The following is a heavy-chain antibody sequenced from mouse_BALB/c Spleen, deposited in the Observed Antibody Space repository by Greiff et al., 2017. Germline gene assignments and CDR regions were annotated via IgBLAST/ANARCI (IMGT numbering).Heavy chain of an antibody. CDR1: GFSLSTSGMC. D-gene: IGHD2-4*01. CDR3: ARRAYYDYDGCYAMDY. V-gene: IGHV8-12*01. CDR2: IYWDDDK. J-gene: IGHJ4*01. Sequence: QVTLKVSGPGILQPSQTLSLTCSFSGFSLSTSGMCVSWIRQPSGKGLEWLAHIYWDDDKRYNPSLKSRLTISKDTSRNQVFLKITSVDTADTATYYCARRAYYDYDGCYAMDYWGQGTSVTVSS.